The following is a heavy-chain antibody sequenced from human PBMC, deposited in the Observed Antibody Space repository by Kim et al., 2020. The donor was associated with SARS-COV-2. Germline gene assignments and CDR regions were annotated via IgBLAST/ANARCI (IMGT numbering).Heavy chain of an antibody. V-gene: IGHV1-46*01. CDR3: ARDPRFWSGYYSSYYFDY. CDR2: INPSGGST. CDR1: GYTFTSYY. Sequence: ASVKVSCKASGYTFTSYYMHWVRQAPGQGLEWMGIINPSGGSTSYAQKFQGRVTMTRDTSTSTVYMELSSLRSEDTAVYYCARDPRFWSGYYSSYYFDYWGQGTLVTVSS. J-gene: IGHJ4*02. D-gene: IGHD3-3*01.